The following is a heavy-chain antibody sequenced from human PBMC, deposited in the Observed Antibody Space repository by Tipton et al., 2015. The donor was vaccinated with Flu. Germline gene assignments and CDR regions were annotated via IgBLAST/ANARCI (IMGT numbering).Heavy chain of an antibody. CDR3: ARERGGDGHLEY. Sequence: LSLTCTVSGGSISGYYWMWIRLPPGKALEWIGYIHYTGNTNYNPSFRSRVTFSVDTSKNQFSLKLNSVTAADTAVYFCARERGGDGHLEYWGQGTLVSVSS. D-gene: IGHD5-24*01. CDR2: IHYTGNT. CDR1: GGSISGYY. J-gene: IGHJ4*02. V-gene: IGHV4-59*01.